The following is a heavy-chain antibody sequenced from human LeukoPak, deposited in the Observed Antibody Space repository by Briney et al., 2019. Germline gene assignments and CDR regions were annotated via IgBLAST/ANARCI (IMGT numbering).Heavy chain of an antibody. V-gene: IGHV3-9*01. CDR3: AKHIFSGWSRGYFDY. J-gene: IGHJ4*02. CDR2: INWNSGSI. CDR1: GFTFSTYS. D-gene: IGHD6-19*01. Sequence: GGSLRLSCAASGFTFSTYSMNWVRQAPGKGLEWVSSINWNSGSIDYVDSVKGRFIISRDNAKNSLYLQMNSLRVEDTAVYYCAKHIFSGWSRGYFDYWGQGALVTVSS.